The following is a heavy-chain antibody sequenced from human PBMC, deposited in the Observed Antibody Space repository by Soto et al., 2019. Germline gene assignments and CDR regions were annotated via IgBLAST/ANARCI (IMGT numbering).Heavy chain of an antibody. CDR2: IWNDGSNE. J-gene: IGHJ4*02. D-gene: IGHD3-22*01. CDR3: ARDQTDSGGYSDS. CDR1: GFTFSSYG. V-gene: IGHV3-33*01. Sequence: GGSLRLSCEASGFTFSSYGMHWVRQAPGKGLEWVAIIWNDGSNEYYADSVKGRFTISRDNSKNTLYLQVSNLRAEDTAVYFCARDQTDSGGYSDSWGQGTLVTVS.